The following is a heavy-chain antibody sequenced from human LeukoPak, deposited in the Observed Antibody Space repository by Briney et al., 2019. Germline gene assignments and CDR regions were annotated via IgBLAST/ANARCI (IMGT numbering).Heavy chain of an antibody. J-gene: IGHJ4*02. CDR3: AREVVGEQWLVQGLDY. D-gene: IGHD6-19*01. V-gene: IGHV1-2*02. Sequence: ASVKVSCKASGYTFTGYYMRWVRQAPGQGLEWMGWINPNSGGTNYAQKFQGRVTMTRDTSISTAYMELSRLRSDDTAVYYCAREVVGEQWLVQGLDYWGQGTLVTVSS. CDR1: GYTFTGYY. CDR2: INPNSGGT.